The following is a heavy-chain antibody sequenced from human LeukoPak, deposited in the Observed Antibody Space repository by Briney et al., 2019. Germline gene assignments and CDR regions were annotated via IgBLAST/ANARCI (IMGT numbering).Heavy chain of an antibody. CDR1: GYTFTGYY. V-gene: IGHV1-2*02. D-gene: IGHD6-19*01. CDR3: ARDRDSSGWYGGDY. Sequence: ASVTVSCKASGYTFTGYYMHWVRQAPGQGLEWMGWINPNSGGTNYAQKFQGRVTMTRDTSISTAYMELSRLRSDDTAVYYCARDRDSSGWYGGDYWGQGTLVTVSS. CDR2: INPNSGGT. J-gene: IGHJ4*02.